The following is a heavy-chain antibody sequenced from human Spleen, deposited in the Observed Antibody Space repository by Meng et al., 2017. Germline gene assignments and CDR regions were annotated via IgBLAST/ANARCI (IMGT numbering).Heavy chain of an antibody. D-gene: IGHD5-24*01. J-gene: IGHJ3*02. CDR3: ARQSEEGWLQLEAFDI. CDR2: IWYDGSNK. V-gene: IGHV3-33*01. CDR1: GFTFSSYG. Sequence: LSLTCAASGFTFSSYGMHWVRQAPGKGLEWVAVIWYDGSNKYYADSVKGRFTISRDNSKNTLYLQMNSLRAEDTAVYYCARQSEEGWLQLEAFDIWGQGTMVTVSS.